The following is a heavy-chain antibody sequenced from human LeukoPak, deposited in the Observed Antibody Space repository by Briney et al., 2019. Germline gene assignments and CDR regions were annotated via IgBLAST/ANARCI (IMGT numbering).Heavy chain of an antibody. Sequence: SETLSLTCAVSGASISSSNWWSWVRQSPGEGLGWIGEIYHSGSTNYNPSLKSRVSISLDKSKNQISLRLSSVTVADTAMYYCARDNPGVSFGDYDYWGQGTLVTVSS. CDR2: IYHSGST. D-gene: IGHD4-17*01. CDR1: GASISSSNW. CDR3: ARDNPGVSFGDYDY. J-gene: IGHJ4*02. V-gene: IGHV4-4*02.